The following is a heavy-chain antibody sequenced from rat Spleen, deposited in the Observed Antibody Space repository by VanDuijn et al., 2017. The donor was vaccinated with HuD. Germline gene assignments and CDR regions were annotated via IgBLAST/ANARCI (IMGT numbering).Heavy chain of an antibody. D-gene: IGHD1-10*01. Sequence: EVQLQESGPGLVKPSQSLSLTCSVTGYSITSSYRWNWIRKFPGNKLEWMGHLNSAGTTSYNPSLKSRISLTRDTSKNQFFLHVNSVSTEDTATYYCARSRYNNYVMDAWGQGTSVTVSA. J-gene: IGHJ4*01. CDR2: LNSAGTT. CDR1: GYSITSSYR. CDR3: ARSRYNNYVMDA. V-gene: IGHV3-3*01.